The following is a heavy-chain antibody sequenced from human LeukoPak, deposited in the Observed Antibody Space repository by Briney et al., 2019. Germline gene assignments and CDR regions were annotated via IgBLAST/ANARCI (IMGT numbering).Heavy chain of an antibody. CDR1: GITFSSYG. CDR2: IRYDGSNK. Sequence: GGSLRLSCAASGITFSSYGMHWVRQAPGKGLEWVAFIRYDGSNKYYADSVKGRFTISRDNSKNTLYLQMNSLRAEDTAVYYCATGYGDFRVEGRYFYSWGQGTLVTVSS. V-gene: IGHV3-30*02. CDR3: ATGYGDFRVEGRYFYS. J-gene: IGHJ4*02. D-gene: IGHD4-17*01.